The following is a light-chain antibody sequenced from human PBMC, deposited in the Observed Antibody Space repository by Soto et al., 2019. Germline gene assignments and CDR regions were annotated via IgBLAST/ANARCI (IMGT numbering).Light chain of an antibody. CDR1: QSVSSNS. CDR3: QQHGSWGIT. J-gene: IGKJ3*01. CDR2: AAS. Sequence: PGDSATLSCRTSQSVSSNSLAWHQQKPGQAPRLLMYAASSRAAGIPDRFSGSGSGTDFTLTISRLEPEDFAVYYCQQHGSWGITFGPGT. V-gene: IGKV3-20*01.